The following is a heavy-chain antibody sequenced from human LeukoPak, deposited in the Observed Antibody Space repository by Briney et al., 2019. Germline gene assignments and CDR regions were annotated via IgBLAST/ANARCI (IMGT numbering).Heavy chain of an antibody. CDR1: GFTFSSYA. J-gene: IGHJ3*02. V-gene: IGHV3-23*01. Sequence: GASLRLSCAASGFTFSSYAMSWVRQAPGKGLEWVSTITSSGGSTYYADSVKGRFTISRDNSKNTLYMQTNSLRAEDTAVYYSTKRLLIIWYAFDNCGQGALVTVSS. CDR2: ITSSGGST. D-gene: IGHD3-10*01. CDR3: TKRLLIIWYAFDN.